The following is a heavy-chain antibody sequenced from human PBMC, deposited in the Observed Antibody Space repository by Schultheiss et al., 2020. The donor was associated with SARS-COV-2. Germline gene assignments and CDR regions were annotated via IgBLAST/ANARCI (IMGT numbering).Heavy chain of an antibody. J-gene: IGHJ4*02. CDR3: ARAYGDYGRYYFDY. D-gene: IGHD4-17*01. V-gene: IGHV4-61*01. CDR2: IYYSGST. Sequence: SETLSLTCTVSGGSISSSSYYWSWIRQPPGKGLEWIGYIYYSGSTNYNPSLKSRVTISVDTSKNQFSLKLSSVTAADTAVYYCARAYGDYGRYYFDYWGQGTLVTVSS. CDR1: GGSISSSSYY.